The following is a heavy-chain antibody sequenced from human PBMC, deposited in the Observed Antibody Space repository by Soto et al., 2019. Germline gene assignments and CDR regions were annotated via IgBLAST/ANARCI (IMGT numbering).Heavy chain of an antibody. CDR3: ARDGAASDYDILTGDFDY. Sequence: QVQLVQSGAEVKKPGASVKVSCKASGYTFTSYYMHWVRQAPGQGLEWMGIINPSGGSTSYAQKLQGRVTMTRDTSTSTVYMELSSLRSEDTAVYYCARDGAASDYDILTGDFDYWGQGTLVTVSS. J-gene: IGHJ4*02. V-gene: IGHV1-46*03. CDR2: INPSGGST. CDR1: GYTFTSYY. D-gene: IGHD3-9*01.